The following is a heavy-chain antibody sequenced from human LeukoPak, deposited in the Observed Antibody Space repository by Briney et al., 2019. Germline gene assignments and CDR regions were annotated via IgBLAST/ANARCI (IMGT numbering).Heavy chain of an antibody. V-gene: IGHV1-18*01. J-gene: IGHJ4*02. D-gene: IGHD6-19*01. CDR1: GYTFTSYG. CDR3: ARDAKKQWLAGQFDY. Sequence: GASVKVSCKASGYTFTSYGISWVRQAPGQRLEWMGWISAYNGNTNYAQKLQGRVTMTTDTSTSIAYMELRSLRSDDTAVYYCARDAKKQWLAGQFDYWGQGTLVTVSS. CDR2: ISAYNGNT.